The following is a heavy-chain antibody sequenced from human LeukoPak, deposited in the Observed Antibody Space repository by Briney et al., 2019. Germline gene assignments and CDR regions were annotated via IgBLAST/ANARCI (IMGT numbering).Heavy chain of an antibody. CDR3: ARDQYDTSGYYDY. CDR2: ISSSSTTI. J-gene: IGHJ4*02. Sequence: GGSLRLSCAASGFAFSTYGMNWVRQAPGKGLEWVSYISSSSTTIYYGDSVKGRFTISRDDAKNALYLQMNSLRDEDTAVYYCARDQYDTSGYYDYWGKGTLVTVSS. V-gene: IGHV3-48*02. CDR1: GFAFSTYG. D-gene: IGHD3-22*01.